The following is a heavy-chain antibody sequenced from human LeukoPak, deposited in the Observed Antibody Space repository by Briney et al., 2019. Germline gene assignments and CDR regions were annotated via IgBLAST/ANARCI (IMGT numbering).Heavy chain of an antibody. CDR1: GYTFTGYY. V-gene: IGHV1-2*02. D-gene: IGHD5-12*01. J-gene: IGHJ3*02. Sequence: GASVKVSCKASGYTFTGYYMHWVRQAPGQGLEWMGWINPNSGGTNYAQKFQGRVTMTRDTSISTAYMELSRLRSDDTAVYYCARDLGPRLWSIGGSDAFDIWGQGTMVTVSS. CDR2: INPNSGGT. CDR3: ARDLGPRLWSIGGSDAFDI.